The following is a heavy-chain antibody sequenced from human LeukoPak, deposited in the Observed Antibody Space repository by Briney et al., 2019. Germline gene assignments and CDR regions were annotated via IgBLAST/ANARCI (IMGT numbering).Heavy chain of an antibody. CDR1: GGSISSGSYY. V-gene: IGHV4-61*02. D-gene: IGHD5-12*01. CDR3: ARDNDSGYDETYVDY. CDR2: IYTSGST. J-gene: IGHJ4*02. Sequence: PSQTLSLTCTVSGGSISSGSYYWSWIRQPAGKGLGWIGRIYTSGSTNYNPSLKSRVTISVDTSKNQFSLKLSSVTAADTAVYYCARDNDSGYDETYVDYWGQGTLVTVSS.